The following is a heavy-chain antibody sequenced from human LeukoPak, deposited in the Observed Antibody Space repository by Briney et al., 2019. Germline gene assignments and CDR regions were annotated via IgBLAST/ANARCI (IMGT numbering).Heavy chain of an antibody. V-gene: IGHV3-7*01. CDR2: IRQDGSEK. CDR3: ARNRVTLSSFTGMDV. Sequence: GGPLRLSCVASGFTFTNYWMTWVRQAPGKGLEWVANIRQDGSEKYYVDSVKGRFTISRDNAKNSLYLQMNSLRPEDTAVYYCARNRVTLSSFTGMDVWGQGTTVTVSS. J-gene: IGHJ6*02. CDR1: GFTFTNYW. D-gene: IGHD2/OR15-2a*01.